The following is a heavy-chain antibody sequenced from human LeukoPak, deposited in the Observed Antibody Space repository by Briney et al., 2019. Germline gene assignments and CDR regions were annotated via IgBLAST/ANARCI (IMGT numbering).Heavy chain of an antibody. CDR3: ARGVQLWEGLHDY. V-gene: IGHV4-39*01. CDR2: IYYSGST. CDR1: GGSISSSSYY. Sequence: SETLSLTCTVSGGSISSSSYYWGWIRQPPGKGLEWIGSIYYSGSTYYNPSLKSRVTISVDTSKNQFSLKLSSVTAADTAVYYCARGVQLWEGLHDYWGQGTLVTVSS. J-gene: IGHJ4*02. D-gene: IGHD5-18*01.